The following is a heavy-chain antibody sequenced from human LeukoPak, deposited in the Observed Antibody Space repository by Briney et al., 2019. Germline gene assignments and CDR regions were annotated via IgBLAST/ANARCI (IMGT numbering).Heavy chain of an antibody. V-gene: IGHV1-46*01. CDR3: ARDPRIAEAGSPYYYYYYMDV. CDR2: INPSGGNT. Sequence: ASVKVSCKASGYTFTSYYMHWVRQAPGQGLEWMGIINPSGGNTSYAQKFQGRVTMTRDMSTTTDYMDLSRLRSEDNAVYSVARDPRIAEAGSPYYYYYYMDVWGEGTTVTVSS. CDR1: GYTFTSYY. D-gene: IGHD6-13*01. J-gene: IGHJ6*03.